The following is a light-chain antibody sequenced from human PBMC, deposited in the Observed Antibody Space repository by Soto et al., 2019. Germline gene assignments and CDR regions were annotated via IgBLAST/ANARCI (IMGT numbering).Light chain of an antibody. CDR3: QQYVNLPYT. V-gene: IGKV1-33*01. CDR2: DTT. J-gene: IGKJ2*01. CDR1: QDLTNY. Sequence: DIQMTQSPTSLAASVGDRVTITCQASQDLTNYLNWYQQKPGEAPKLLIYDTTTLEEGVPTRFSGGGSGTHFTFTINGLQPEDAAIYFCQQYVNLPYTFGQGTKLEIK.